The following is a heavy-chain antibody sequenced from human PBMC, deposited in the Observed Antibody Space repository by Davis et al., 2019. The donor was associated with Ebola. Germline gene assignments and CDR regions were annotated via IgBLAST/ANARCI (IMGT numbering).Heavy chain of an antibody. CDR3: ANRRSGWYYFHS. V-gene: IGHV3-30*12. D-gene: IGHD6-19*01. Sequence: GGSLRLSCAASGGSNGIHWVRQAPGKGLEWVAVISYDGSNKYYADSVKGRFTISRDNSKNTLYLQMNSLRAEDTAVYYCANRRSGWYYFHSWGQGTLVTVSS. CDR2: ISYDGSNK. CDR1: GGSNG. J-gene: IGHJ4*02.